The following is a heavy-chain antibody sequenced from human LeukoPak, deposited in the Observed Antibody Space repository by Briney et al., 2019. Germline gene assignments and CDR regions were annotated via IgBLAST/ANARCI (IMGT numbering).Heavy chain of an antibody. Sequence: GESLKISCKGSGYSFTNYWIGWVRQMPGKGLEWMGIIYPGDSDTRYSPSFQGQVTISADKSISTAYLQWSSLKASDTAMYYCARQDIVVVPAANGAFDIWGQGTMVTVSS. V-gene: IGHV5-51*01. D-gene: IGHD2-2*01. CDR3: ARQDIVVVPAANGAFDI. J-gene: IGHJ3*02. CDR2: IYPGDSDT. CDR1: GYSFTNYW.